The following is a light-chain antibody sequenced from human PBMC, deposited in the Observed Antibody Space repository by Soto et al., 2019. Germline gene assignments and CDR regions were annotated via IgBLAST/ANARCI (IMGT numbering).Light chain of an antibody. Sequence: QSVLTQPPSVSGAPGQRVTISCTVSSSNIGAGYDVHWYQQLPGTAPKLLIYGNNNRPSGVPDRFSGSTSGTSASLAITGLQAEDEGDYYCLSYDTSLSNSGIFGGGTQLTVL. CDR1: SSNIGAGYD. CDR2: GNN. V-gene: IGLV1-40*01. J-gene: IGLJ2*01. CDR3: LSYDTSLSNSGI.